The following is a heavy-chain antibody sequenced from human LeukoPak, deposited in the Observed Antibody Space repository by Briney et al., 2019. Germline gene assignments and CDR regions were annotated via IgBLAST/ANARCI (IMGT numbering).Heavy chain of an antibody. D-gene: IGHD3-10*01. V-gene: IGHV3-7*01. CDR2: MKKDGSET. Sequence: GGSLRLSCVVSGFTFSGYSMFWVRQAPGKGLQWVANMKKDGSETNYGDSVKGRFTISRDNAKNSLYLQMNSLRAEDTAVYYCGRHRSGSGTYFIDHWGQGTLVSVSS. CDR3: GRHRSGSGTYFIDH. J-gene: IGHJ4*02. CDR1: GFTFSGYS.